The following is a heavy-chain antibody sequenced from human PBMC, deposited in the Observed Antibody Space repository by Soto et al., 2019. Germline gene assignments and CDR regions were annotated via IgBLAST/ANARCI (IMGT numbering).Heavy chain of an antibody. Sequence: QVQLVQSGAEVKKPGASVKVSCKASGYTFTSYDINWVRQATGQGLEWMGWMNPNSGNTGYAQKFQGRVTMTRNTSISTAYMELSSLRSEDTAVYYCARGVVVVVAAFIDWFDPWGQGTLVTVSS. D-gene: IGHD2-15*01. V-gene: IGHV1-8*01. CDR3: ARGVVVVVAAFIDWFDP. CDR2: MNPNSGNT. J-gene: IGHJ5*02. CDR1: GYTFTSYD.